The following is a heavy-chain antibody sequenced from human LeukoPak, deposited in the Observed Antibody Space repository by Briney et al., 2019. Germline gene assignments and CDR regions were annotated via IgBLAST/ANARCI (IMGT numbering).Heavy chain of an antibody. J-gene: IGHJ6*02. Sequence: GGSLRLSCAASGFTFSSYAMSWVRQAPGKGLEWVSVISGSGGSTYYADSVKGRFTISRDNSKNTLYLQMNSLRAEDTAVYYCARDPEGYYGMDVWGQGTTVTVSS. CDR2: ISGSGGST. CDR1: GFTFSSYA. V-gene: IGHV3-23*01. CDR3: ARDPEGYYGMDV.